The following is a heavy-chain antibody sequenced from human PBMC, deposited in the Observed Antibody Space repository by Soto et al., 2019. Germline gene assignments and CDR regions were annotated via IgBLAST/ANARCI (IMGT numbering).Heavy chain of an antibody. CDR3: ASDDGCLTLDY. D-gene: IGHD2-8*01. CDR1: GFAFNTYS. CDR2: ITRSSSYI. Sequence: EVQLVESGGGPVKPGGSLRLSCAASGFAFNTYSMNWVRQAPGKGLEWVAFITRSSSYIYYADSVRGRFTLSRDNAKNSLYQQMNILRAEDTPIYYCASDDGCLTLDYWGQGTLVTVSS. J-gene: IGHJ4*02. V-gene: IGHV3-21*06.